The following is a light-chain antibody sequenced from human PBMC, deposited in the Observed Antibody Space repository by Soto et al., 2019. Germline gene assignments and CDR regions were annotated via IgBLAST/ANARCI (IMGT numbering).Light chain of an antibody. V-gene: IGLV2-14*01. CDR1: SSDVGGYNY. J-gene: IGLJ1*01. CDR3: SSYTSSSLYV. CDR2: DVS. Sequence: QYALTQPASVSGSTGQSITISCTGTSSDVGGYNYVSWYQQHPGKAPKLMIYDVSNRPSGVSNRFSGSKSVNTASLTISGLQAEDEADYYCSSYTSSSLYVFGTGTKLTVL.